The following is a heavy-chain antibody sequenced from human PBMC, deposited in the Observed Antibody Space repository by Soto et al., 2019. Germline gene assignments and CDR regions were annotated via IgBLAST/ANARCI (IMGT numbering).Heavy chain of an antibody. CDR2: IYYSGNT. CDR1: GGSITTYY. Sequence: PSETLSLTCSVSGGSITTYYWSWIRQHPGKGLEWIGYIYYSGNTNYNPSLESRVTISVDTSKNQFSLRLTSVTAADTAVYYCAGAALRYNWYEHWGQGALVIVSA. J-gene: IGHJ1*01. V-gene: IGHV4-59*01. D-gene: IGHD1-20*01. CDR3: AGAALRYNWYEH.